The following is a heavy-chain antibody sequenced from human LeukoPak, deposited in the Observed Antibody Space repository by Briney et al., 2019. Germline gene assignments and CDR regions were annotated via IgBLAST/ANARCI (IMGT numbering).Heavy chain of an antibody. D-gene: IGHD3-10*01. CDR2: INEDGSST. J-gene: IGHJ4*02. V-gene: IGHV3-74*01. Sequence: PGGSLRLSCAASGYTFSRYWMHWVRQGPGKGLVWVSRINEDGSSTSYAGSVGGRFTISRDNAKNTLYLQMNSLRAEDAAVYYCTTDTFGARDSWGQGTLVTVSS. CDR3: TTDTFGARDS. CDR1: GYTFSRYW.